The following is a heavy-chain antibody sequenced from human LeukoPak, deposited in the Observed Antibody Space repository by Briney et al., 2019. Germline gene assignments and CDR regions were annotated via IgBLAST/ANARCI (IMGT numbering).Heavy chain of an antibody. V-gene: IGHV3-33*06. D-gene: IGHD2-2*01. J-gene: IGHJ4*02. Sequence: GSLRLSCAASGFTFSSYGMHWVRQAPGKGLEWVAVIWHDGSNKYYADSVKGRFTISRDNSKNTLYLQMNSLRAEDTAVYYCAKGGYCSSTSCYFAPFDYWGQGTLVTVSS. CDR1: GFTFSSYG. CDR3: AKGGYCSSTSCYFAPFDY. CDR2: IWHDGSNK.